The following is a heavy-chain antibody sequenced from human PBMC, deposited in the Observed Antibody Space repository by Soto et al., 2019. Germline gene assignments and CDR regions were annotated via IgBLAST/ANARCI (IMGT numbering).Heavy chain of an antibody. J-gene: IGHJ4*02. CDR3: ARGHSSSSLYYFDY. CDR1: GFTFSSYS. Sequence: LRLSCAASGFTFSSYSMNWVRQAPGKGLEWVSSISSSSSYIYYADSVKGRFTISRDNAKNSLYLQMNSLRAEDTAVYYCARGHSSSSLYYFDYWGQGTLVTVS. D-gene: IGHD6-6*01. V-gene: IGHV3-21*01. CDR2: ISSSSSYI.